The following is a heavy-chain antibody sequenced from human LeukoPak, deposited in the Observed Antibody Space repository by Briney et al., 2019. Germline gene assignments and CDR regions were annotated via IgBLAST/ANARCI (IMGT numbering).Heavy chain of an antibody. Sequence: GGSLRLSCAASGFTFSTYSMNWVRQAPGKGLEWVSFISTSSSYIYYADSVKGRFTISRDNAKNSLYLQMNSLRAEDTAVYYCARGGSYLSALDIWGQGTMVTVSS. CDR1: GFTFSTYS. V-gene: IGHV3-21*04. J-gene: IGHJ3*02. D-gene: IGHD1-26*01. CDR2: ISTSSSYI. CDR3: ARGGSYLSALDI.